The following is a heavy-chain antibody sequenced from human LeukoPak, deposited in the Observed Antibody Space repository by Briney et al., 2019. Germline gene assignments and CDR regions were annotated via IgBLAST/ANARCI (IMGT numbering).Heavy chain of an antibody. CDR3: ARESEYSGFLGP. J-gene: IGHJ5*02. CDR2: MHYTGNT. Sequence: SETLSLTCSVYGGSISGYYWSWIRQSPGKGLEWIGYMHYTGNTDYNPSLKSRVTISVDTSKNQFSLKLSSVTAADTAVYYCARESEYSGFLGPWGQGILVTVSS. CDR1: GGSISGYY. V-gene: IGHV4-59*01. D-gene: IGHD1-26*01.